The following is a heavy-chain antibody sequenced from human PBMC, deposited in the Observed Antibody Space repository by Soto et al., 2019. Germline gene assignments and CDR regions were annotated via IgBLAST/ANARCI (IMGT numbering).Heavy chain of an antibody. D-gene: IGHD3-3*01. V-gene: IGHV1-18*01. CDR1: GYTFTSYG. CDR3: ARDRGKDYEVWSGYPYGMDV. J-gene: IGHJ6*02. Sequence: ASVKVSCKASGYTFTSYGISWVRQAPGQGLEWMGWISAYNGNTNYAQKLQGRVTMTTDTSTSTAYTELRSLRSDDTAVYYCARDRGKDYEVWSGYPYGMDVWGQ. CDR2: ISAYNGNT.